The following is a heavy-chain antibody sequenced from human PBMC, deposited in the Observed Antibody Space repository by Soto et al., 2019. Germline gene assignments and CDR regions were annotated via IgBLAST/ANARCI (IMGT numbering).Heavy chain of an antibody. CDR1: GFTFSYYV. CDR2: IKEDGSQK. J-gene: IGHJ4*02. Sequence: GSLRLSCESSGFTFSYYVMTLVRQAPGKGLEWVANIKEDGSQKYYVDSVKGRFTISRDNAKNSVYLQMNSLRAEDTAVYYCARDTYGDYGQVLDYWGQGTLVTVSS. D-gene: IGHD4-17*01. V-gene: IGHV3-7*01. CDR3: ARDTYGDYGQVLDY.